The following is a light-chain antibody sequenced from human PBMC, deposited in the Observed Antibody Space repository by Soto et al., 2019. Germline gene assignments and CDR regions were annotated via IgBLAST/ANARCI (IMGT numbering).Light chain of an antibody. Sequence: EIVLTQSPATLSLSPGERATLSCRASQSVGSYLAWYQQKPGQAPRLLIYGASNRAPGIPARFSGSGSGTDFTLTISSLEPEDFAVYHCLQRSIGFTFGPGTKVDIQ. J-gene: IGKJ3*01. CDR1: QSVGSY. CDR3: LQRSIGFT. V-gene: IGKV3-11*01. CDR2: GAS.